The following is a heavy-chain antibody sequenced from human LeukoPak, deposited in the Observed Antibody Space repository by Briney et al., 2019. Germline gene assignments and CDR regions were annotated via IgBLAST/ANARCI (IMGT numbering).Heavy chain of an antibody. V-gene: IGHV3-48*03. Sequence: GGSLRLSCAASGFTFSSYEMNWVRQAPGKGLEWVSYISSSGSTIYYADSVKGRFTISRDNAKNTLYLQVNSLRAEDTAVYYCARVRWGGLYYFDYWGQGTLVTVSS. CDR3: ARVRWGGLYYFDY. J-gene: IGHJ4*02. CDR2: ISSSGSTI. D-gene: IGHD3-16*01. CDR1: GFTFSSYE.